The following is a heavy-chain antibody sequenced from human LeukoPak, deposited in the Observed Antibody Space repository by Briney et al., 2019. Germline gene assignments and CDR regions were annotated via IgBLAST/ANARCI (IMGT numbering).Heavy chain of an antibody. CDR2: IYYRGST. CDR3: ARHYEDHWFDP. V-gene: IGHV4-59*08. Sequence: SETLSLTCTVSGASISSYYWSWIRQPPGKGLEWIGDIYYRGSTNCNPSLKSRVTISVDTSKNQCSLKLSSVTAADTAVYHCARHYEDHWFDPWGQGTLVTVSS. CDR1: GASISSYY. J-gene: IGHJ5*02. D-gene: IGHD3-16*01.